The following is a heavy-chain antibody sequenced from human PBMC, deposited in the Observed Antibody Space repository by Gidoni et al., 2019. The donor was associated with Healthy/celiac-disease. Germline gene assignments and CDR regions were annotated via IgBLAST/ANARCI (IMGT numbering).Heavy chain of an antibody. V-gene: IGHV4-4*02. CDR1: GGSISRRNW. D-gene: IGHD2-15*01. CDR3: ARVQYCSGGSCSPYFDY. CDR2: IYHSGST. J-gene: IGHJ4*02. Sequence: QVQLQESGPGLVNPSGTLSLTCAVSGGSISRRNWWSWVRQPPGKGLEWIGEIYHSGSTNYNPSLKSRVTISVDKSKNQFSLKRSSVTAAETAVYYCARVQYCSGGSCSPYFDYWGQGTLVTVSS.